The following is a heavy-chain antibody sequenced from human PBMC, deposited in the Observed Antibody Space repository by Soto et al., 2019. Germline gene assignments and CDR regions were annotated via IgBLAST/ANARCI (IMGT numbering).Heavy chain of an antibody. D-gene: IGHD1-26*01. CDR2: IIPIFGTA. CDR3: ARGTAGLVGATPYYFDY. CDR1: GGTFSSYA. J-gene: IGHJ4*02. Sequence: SVKVSCKASGGTFSSYAISWVRQPPGQGLEWMGGIIPIFGTANYAQKFQGRVTITADESTSTAYMELSSLRSEDTAVYYCARGTAGLVGATPYYFDYWGQGTLVTVSS. V-gene: IGHV1-69*13.